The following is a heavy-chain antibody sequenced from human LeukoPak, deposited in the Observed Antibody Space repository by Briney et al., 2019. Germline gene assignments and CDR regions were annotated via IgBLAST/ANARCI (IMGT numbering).Heavy chain of an antibody. J-gene: IGHJ4*02. CDR1: GFTFSSYG. Sequence: GGSLRLSCAASGFTFSSYGMHWVRQAPGKGLEGVAVISYDGSNKYYADSVKGRFTISRDNSKNTLYLQMNSLRAEDTAVYYCAKVGERGFRIVGATFFDYWGQGTLVTVSS. D-gene: IGHD1-26*01. CDR2: ISYDGSNK. CDR3: AKVGERGFRIVGATFFDY. V-gene: IGHV3-30*18.